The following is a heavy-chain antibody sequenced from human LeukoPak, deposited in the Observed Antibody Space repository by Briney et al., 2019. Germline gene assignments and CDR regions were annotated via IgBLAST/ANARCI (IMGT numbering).Heavy chain of an antibody. CDR2: ISSSSSYI. D-gene: IGHD6-13*01. V-gene: IGHV3-21*01. CDR3: ARDSSQAAGGNYFDY. J-gene: IGHJ4*02. CDR1: GFTFSSYS. Sequence: GGSLRLSCAASGFTFSSYSMNWVRQAPGKGLEWVSSISSSSSYIYYADSVKGRFTISRDNAKNSLYLQMNSLRAEDTAVYYCARDSSQAAGGNYFDYWSQGTLVTVSS.